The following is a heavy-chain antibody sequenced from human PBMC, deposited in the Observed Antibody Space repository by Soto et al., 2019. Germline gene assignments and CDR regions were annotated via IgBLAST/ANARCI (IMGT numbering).Heavy chain of an antibody. CDR3: ARVRDWFDP. D-gene: IGHD3-3*01. CDR1: GGSFSGYY. CDR2: IDHSGYT. J-gene: IGHJ5*02. V-gene: IGHV4-34*01. Sequence: SEALSLTCAASGGSFSGYYWNWIRQPPGKGLEWIREIDHSGYTNYNPSLKSRVTISVDTSKNQYSLRLTSVTAADTAVYYCARVRDWFDPWGQRTLVTVSS.